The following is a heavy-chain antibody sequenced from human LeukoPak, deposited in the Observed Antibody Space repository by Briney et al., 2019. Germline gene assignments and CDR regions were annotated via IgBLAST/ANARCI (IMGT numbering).Heavy chain of an antibody. D-gene: IGHD3-10*01. V-gene: IGHV3-43*02. J-gene: IGHJ4*02. CDR2: ISGNGNNI. CDR1: GFTFEDYA. Sequence: GGSLRPSCAASGFTFEDYALHWFRQGPGKGLEWVSLISGNGNNIYYADSVKDRFTISRDNSKNTLYLQMNSLSAEDTAVYYCAKGTRITMVRGYFDYWGQGTLVTVSS. CDR3: AKGTRITMVRGYFDY.